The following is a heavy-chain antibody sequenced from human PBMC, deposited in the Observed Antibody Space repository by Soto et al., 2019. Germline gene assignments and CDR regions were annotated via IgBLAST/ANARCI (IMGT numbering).Heavy chain of an antibody. D-gene: IGHD3-3*01. CDR2: ISSSGSTI. J-gene: IGHJ6*03. V-gene: IGHV3-11*01. CDR3: NVLRFLEWLPSYYYMDV. Sequence: GGSLRLSCAASGFTFSDYYMSWIRQAPGKGLEWVSYISSSGSTIYYADSVKGRFTISRDNAKNPLYLQMNSLRAEDTAVYYCNVLRFLEWLPSYYYMDVWGKGTTVTVSS. CDR1: GFTFSDYY.